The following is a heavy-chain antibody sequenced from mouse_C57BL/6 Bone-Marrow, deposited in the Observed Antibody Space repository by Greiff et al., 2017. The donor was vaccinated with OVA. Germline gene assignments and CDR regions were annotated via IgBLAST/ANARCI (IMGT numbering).Heavy chain of an antibody. J-gene: IGHJ4*01. D-gene: IGHD2-3*01. V-gene: IGHV1-85*01. Sequence: VKLVESGPELVKPGASVKLSCKASGYTFTSYDINWVKQRPGQGLEWIGWIYPRDGSTKYNEKFKGKATLTVDTSSSTAYMELHSLTSEDSAVYFCARGGFYDGYVGDYWGQGTSVTVSS. CDR2: IYPRDGST. CDR3: ARGGFYDGYVGDY. CDR1: GYTFTSYD.